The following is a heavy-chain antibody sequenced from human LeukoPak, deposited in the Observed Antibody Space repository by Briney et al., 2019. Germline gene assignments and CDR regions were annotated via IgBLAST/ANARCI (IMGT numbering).Heavy chain of an antibody. J-gene: IGHJ4*02. Sequence: SVKVSCKASGGTFSSYAISWVRQAPGQGLEWMGGIIPIFGTANYTQKFQGRVTITADKSTSTAYMELSSLRSEDTAVYYCARGRGWPRYYFDYWGQGTLVTVSS. D-gene: IGHD6-19*01. CDR2: IIPIFGTA. CDR1: GGTFSSYA. V-gene: IGHV1-69*06. CDR3: ARGRGWPRYYFDY.